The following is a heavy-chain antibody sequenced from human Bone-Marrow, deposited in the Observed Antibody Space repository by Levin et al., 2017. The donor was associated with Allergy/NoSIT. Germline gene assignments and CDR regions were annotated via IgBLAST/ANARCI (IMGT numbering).Heavy chain of an antibody. J-gene: IGHJ4*02. D-gene: IGHD4-11*01. CDR2: ISGGGGTT. Sequence: PGGSLRLSCAASGFPFSSYAMSWVRQAPGKGLEWVSAISGGGGTTYYADSVKGRFTISRDNSKNTLYLQMNSLRAEDTAVYYCAKASNEARGPFDYWGQGTLVTVSS. CDR1: GFPFSSYA. V-gene: IGHV3-23*01. CDR3: AKASNEARGPFDY.